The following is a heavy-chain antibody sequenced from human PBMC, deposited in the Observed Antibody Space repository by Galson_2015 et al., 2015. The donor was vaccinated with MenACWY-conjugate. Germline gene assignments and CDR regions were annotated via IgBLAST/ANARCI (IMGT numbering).Heavy chain of an antibody. V-gene: IGHV1-2*06. D-gene: IGHD2-21*01. J-gene: IGHJ4*02. CDR3: ARGPLRAAGDSSDS. CDR2: INPNSGGG. Sequence: SVKVSCKASENTFNVYYFHWVRQAPGQGLEWMGRINPNSGGGNSAQRFQGRVTMTRDTSASTTYMELNRLTPDDTAVYYCARGPLRAAGDSSDSWGQGTLVTVS. CDR1: ENTFNVYY.